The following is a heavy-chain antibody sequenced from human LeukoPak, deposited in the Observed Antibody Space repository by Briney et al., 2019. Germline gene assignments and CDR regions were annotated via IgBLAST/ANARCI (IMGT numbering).Heavy chain of an antibody. V-gene: IGHV3-21*01. CDR3: ARACGADCYLGDY. D-gene: IGHD2-21*02. Sequence: GGSLRLSCTAAELTLSAYWMHWVRQAPGKGLEWVSSITRSGDYIYYADSVKGRFTISRDNAKNSLYLQMNSLRAEDSAVYYCARACGADCYLGDYWGQGTLVTVSS. CDR1: ELTLSAYW. CDR2: ITRSGDYI. J-gene: IGHJ4*02.